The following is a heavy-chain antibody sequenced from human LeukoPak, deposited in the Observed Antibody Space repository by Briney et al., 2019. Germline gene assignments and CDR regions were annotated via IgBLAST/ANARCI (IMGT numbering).Heavy chain of an antibody. CDR1: GSMYNYY. CDR3: ASQTGTGY. CDR2: IYYSGST. D-gene: IGHD1-7*01. J-gene: IGHJ4*02. Sequence: SETLSLTCTVSGSMYNYYWSWIRQPPGKGLEWIGYIYYSGSTNYNPSLKSRVTISVDTSKNQFSLRLSSVTAADTAMYYCASQTGTGYWGQGTLVTVSS. V-gene: IGHV4-59*01.